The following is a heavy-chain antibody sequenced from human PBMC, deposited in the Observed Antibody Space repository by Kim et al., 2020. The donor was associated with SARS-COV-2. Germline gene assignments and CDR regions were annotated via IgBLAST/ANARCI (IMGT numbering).Heavy chain of an antibody. CDR1: RYTFTSYG. Sequence: ASVKVSCKASRYTFTSYGITWVRQAPGQGLEWMGWISAYNGNTNYAQKLQGRVTMTTDTSTSTAYMELRSLRSDDTAVYYCARLDYYNSLNYFDYWGQGTLVTVSS. CDR3: ARLDYYNSLNYFDY. CDR2: ISAYNGNT. D-gene: IGHD3-22*01. J-gene: IGHJ4*02. V-gene: IGHV1-18*01.